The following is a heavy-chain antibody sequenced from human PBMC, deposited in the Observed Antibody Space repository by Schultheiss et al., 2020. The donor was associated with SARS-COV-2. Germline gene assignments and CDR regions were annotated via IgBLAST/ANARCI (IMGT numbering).Heavy chain of an antibody. CDR1: GGSVSSGSYY. V-gene: IGHV4-61*01. CDR2: IYYSGST. Sequence: SETLSLTCTVSGGSVSSGSYYWSWIRQPPGKGLEWIGYIYYSGSTNYNPSLKSRVTISVDTSKNQFSLKLSSVTAADTAVYYCARVTYYYGSGSHRTTLYYYYGMDVWGQGTTVTVSS. CDR3: ARVTYYYGSGSHRTTLYYYYGMDV. J-gene: IGHJ6*02. D-gene: IGHD3-10*01.